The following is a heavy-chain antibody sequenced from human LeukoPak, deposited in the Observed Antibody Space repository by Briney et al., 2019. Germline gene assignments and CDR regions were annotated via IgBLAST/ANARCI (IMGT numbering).Heavy chain of an antibody. CDR2: INHSGST. D-gene: IGHD3-16*02. V-gene: IGHV4-34*01. CDR1: GESFSGYY. J-gene: IGHJ4*02. Sequence: SETLSLTCAVYGESFSGYYWSWIRQPPGKGLDWIGEINHSGSTNYNPSLKSPVTISVDTSKNQFSLKLSSVTAADTAVYHCARGIPGRSIDYWGQGTLVTVSS. CDR3: ARGIPGRSIDY.